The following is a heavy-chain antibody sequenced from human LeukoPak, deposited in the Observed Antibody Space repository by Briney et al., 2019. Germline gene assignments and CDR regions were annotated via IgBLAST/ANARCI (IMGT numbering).Heavy chain of an antibody. D-gene: IGHD2/OR15-2a*01. CDR3: ARRQGGSSRRDY. Sequence: SETLSLTCTVSGASVNSGSHYWSWFRQPPGKGLEWIGYMYYSGTTNYNPSLKSRVTISVDMSKNHFSLKLSSVTAADTAVYYCARRQGGSSRRDYWGQGTLVTVSS. J-gene: IGHJ4*02. CDR2: MYYSGTT. V-gene: IGHV4-61*03. CDR1: GASVNSGSHY.